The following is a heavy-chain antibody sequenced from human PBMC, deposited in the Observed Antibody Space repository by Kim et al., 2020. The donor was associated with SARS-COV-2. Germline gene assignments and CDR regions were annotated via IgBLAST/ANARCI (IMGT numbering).Heavy chain of an antibody. V-gene: IGHV3-23*01. CDR3: AKVVPTDYDILTDQIPYYFDY. CDR1: GFTFSSYA. J-gene: IGHJ4*02. D-gene: IGHD3-9*01. Sequence: GGSLRLSCAASGFTFSSYAMSWVRQAPGKGLEWVSAISGSGGSTYYADSVKGRFTISRDNSKNTLYLQMNSLRAEDTAVYYCAKVVPTDYDILTDQIPYYFDYWGQGTLVTVSS. CDR2: ISGSGGST.